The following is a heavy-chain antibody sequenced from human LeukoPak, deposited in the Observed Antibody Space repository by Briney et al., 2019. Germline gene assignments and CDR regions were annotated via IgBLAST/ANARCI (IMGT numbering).Heavy chain of an antibody. D-gene: IGHD6-13*01. J-gene: IGHJ5*02. CDR1: GGSISSSSYY. CDR3: ARHVRKRGIAAAGTPGWFDP. Sequence: SETLSLTCTVSGGSISSSSYYWGWIRQPPGKGLEWIGSIYYSGSTYYNPSLKSRVTISVDTSKNQFSLQLSSVTAADTAVYYCARHVRKRGIAAAGTPGWFDPWGQGTLVTVSS. CDR2: IYYSGST. V-gene: IGHV4-39*01.